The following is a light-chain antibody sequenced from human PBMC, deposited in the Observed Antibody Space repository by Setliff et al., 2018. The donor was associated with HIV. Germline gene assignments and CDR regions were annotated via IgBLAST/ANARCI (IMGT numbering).Light chain of an antibody. V-gene: IGLV2-14*03. CDR2: DVS. J-gene: IGLJ2*01. Sequence: QSALTQPPSVSGSPGQSVTISCNGTSSDIGGYKYVSWYQQHPGKAPKLMIYDVSNRPSGVSNRFSGSKSGNTASLTISGLQAEDEAYYYCISYTSSSTNVLFGGGTKVTVL. CDR3: ISYTSSSTNVL. CDR1: SSDIGGYKY.